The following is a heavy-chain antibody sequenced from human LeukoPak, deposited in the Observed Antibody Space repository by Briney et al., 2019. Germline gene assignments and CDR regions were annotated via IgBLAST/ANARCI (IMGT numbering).Heavy chain of an antibody. CDR1: GYTFTGYY. CDR2: INPNSGGT. V-gene: IGHV1-2*02. J-gene: IGHJ2*01. D-gene: IGHD6-13*01. Sequence: ASVKVSCKASGYTFTGYYMHWVRQAPGQGLEWMGWINPNSGGTNYAQKFQGRVTMTRDTSISTAYMELSRLRSDDTAVYYCARSSSSSWVFNWYFDLWGRGTLVTVSS. CDR3: ARSSSSSWVFNWYFDL.